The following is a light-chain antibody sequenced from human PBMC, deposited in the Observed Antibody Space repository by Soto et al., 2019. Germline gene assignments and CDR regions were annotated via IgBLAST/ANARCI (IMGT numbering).Light chain of an antibody. CDR2: GNT. CDR1: SSNIGAGYD. V-gene: IGLV1-40*01. Sequence: QSVLTQPPSVSGAPGQRVTIACTGKSSNIGAGYDVHWYQQVPGTAPKLLIYGNTNRPSGVPDRFSGSKSGTSASLAITGLQAEDEADYHCQSYDSSLSSQVVFGGGIKLTVL. J-gene: IGLJ2*01. CDR3: QSYDSSLSSQVV.